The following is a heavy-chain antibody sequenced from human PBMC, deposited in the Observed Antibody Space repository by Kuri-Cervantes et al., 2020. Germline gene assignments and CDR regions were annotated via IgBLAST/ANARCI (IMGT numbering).Heavy chain of an antibody. CDR1: GYTFTSYA. J-gene: IGHJ5*02. CDR2: INAGNGNT. D-gene: IGHD3-16*01. CDR3: ALGGEVGWFDP. Sequence: ASVKVSCKASGYTFTSYAMHWVRQAPGQRLEWMGWINAGNGNTEYSQKFQGRVTITRDTSASTAYMELSSLRSEDTAVYYCALGGEVGWFDPWGQGTLVTVSS. V-gene: IGHV1-3*01.